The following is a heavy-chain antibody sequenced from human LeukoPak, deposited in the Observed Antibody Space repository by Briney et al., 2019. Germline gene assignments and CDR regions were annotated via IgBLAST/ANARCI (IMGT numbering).Heavy chain of an antibody. D-gene: IGHD3-16*01. J-gene: IGHJ4*02. CDR2: VDPADGET. CDR1: GYIFTDYY. V-gene: IGHV1-69-2*01. CDR3: AKMFRGETEGDY. Sequence: ASVKVSCKVSGYIFTDYYLHWVQQAPGKGLEWMGRVDPADGETVYAERFQGRVTITADKSTDTAYMELRSLRSEDTAVYYRAKMFRGETEGDYWGQGTLVTVAS.